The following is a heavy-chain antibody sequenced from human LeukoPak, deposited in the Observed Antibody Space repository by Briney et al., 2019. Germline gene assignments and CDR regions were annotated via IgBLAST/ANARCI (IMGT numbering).Heavy chain of an antibody. D-gene: IGHD3-22*01. Sequence: ASVKVSCKASGYTFTGYYMHWVRQVPGQGLEWMGWINPNSGGTNYAQKFQGRVTMTRDTSISTAYMELSRLRSDDTAVYYCARDSYDSSGFDYWGQGTLVTVSS. CDR2: INPNSGGT. CDR3: ARDSYDSSGFDY. CDR1: GYTFTGYY. V-gene: IGHV1-2*02. J-gene: IGHJ4*02.